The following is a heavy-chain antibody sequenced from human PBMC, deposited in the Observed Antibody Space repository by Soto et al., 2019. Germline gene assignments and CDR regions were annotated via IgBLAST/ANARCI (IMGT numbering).Heavy chain of an antibody. J-gene: IGHJ3*02. CDR2: INHSGST. CDR1: GGSFSGYY. CDR3: ARGFRSGYCSSTTCYGRAFDI. D-gene: IGHD2-2*01. Sequence: SLTCAVYGGSFSGYYWSWIRPPPGKGLEWIGEINHSGSTNYNPSLKSRVTISVDTSKNQFSLKLSSVTAADTAVYYCARGFRSGYCSSTTCYGRAFDIWGQGTMVTVSS. V-gene: IGHV4-34*01.